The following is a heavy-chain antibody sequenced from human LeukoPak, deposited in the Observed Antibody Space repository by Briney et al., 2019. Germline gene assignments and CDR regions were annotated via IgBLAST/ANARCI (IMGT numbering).Heavy chain of an antibody. CDR3: AREGTSGTHLNWFDP. J-gene: IGHJ5*02. CDR2: IYGSGST. D-gene: IGHD1-1*01. CDR1: GGSISSYY. Sequence: SETLSLTCNVSGGSISSYYWSWIRKPPGKGLEWLGHIYGSGSTNYNPSLKSRVTLSVDTSKNQFSLKLSSVTAADTAVYYCAREGTSGTHLNWFDPWGQGTLVTVSS. V-gene: IGHV4-59*01.